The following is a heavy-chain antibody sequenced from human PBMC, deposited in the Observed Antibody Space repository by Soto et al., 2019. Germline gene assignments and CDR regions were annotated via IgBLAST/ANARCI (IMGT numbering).Heavy chain of an antibody. D-gene: IGHD2-21*02. V-gene: IGHV5-51*01. Sequence: LKISCKGSGYSFTSYWIGWVRQMPGKGLEWMGIIYPGDSDTRYSPSFQGQVTISADKSISTAYLQWGSLKASDTAMYYCARRSYCGGDCYSDPFDYWGQGTLVTVSS. CDR1: GYSFTSYW. CDR3: ARRSYCGGDCYSDPFDY. J-gene: IGHJ4*02. CDR2: IYPGDSDT.